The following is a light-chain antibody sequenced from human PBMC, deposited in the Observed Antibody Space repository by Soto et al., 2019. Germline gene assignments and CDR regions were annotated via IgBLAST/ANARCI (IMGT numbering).Light chain of an antibody. CDR1: QSVSSSQ. V-gene: IGKV3-20*01. J-gene: IGKJ4*01. CDR2: AAS. CDR3: QQYGSAPFT. Sequence: ELVLTHSPGTLSLSPGERATPSCKASQSVSSSQLTWFQQKPGQAPRLLIYAASNRAAGIPDRFSGSGSGTDFTLNISRLEPEDFAVYYCQQYGSAPFTFGGGTKVDIK.